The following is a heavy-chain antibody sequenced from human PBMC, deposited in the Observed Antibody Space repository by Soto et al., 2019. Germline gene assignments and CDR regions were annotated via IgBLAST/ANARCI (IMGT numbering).Heavy chain of an antibody. V-gene: IGHV4-59*08. CDR2: IYYSGST. J-gene: IGHJ4*02. Sequence: QVQLQESGPGLVKPSETLSLTCTVSGGSISSYYWSWIRQPPGKGLEWIGYIYYSGSTNYNPSLTSRVTISVDTSKNQFSLKLSSVTAADTAVYYCARHTRYGGYFAFDYWGQGTLVTVSS. CDR3: ARHTRYGGYFAFDY. CDR1: GGSISSYY. D-gene: IGHD5-12*01.